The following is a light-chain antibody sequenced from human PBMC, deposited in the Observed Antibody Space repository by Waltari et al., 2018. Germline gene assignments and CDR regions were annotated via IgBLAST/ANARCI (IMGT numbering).Light chain of an antibody. CDR1: QNINNF. V-gene: IGKV1-39*01. CDR2: AAS. CDR3: QQSSNTPWT. J-gene: IGKJ1*01. Sequence: DIQLTQSPSSRSASVRDRVTITCRASQNINNFLNWYQQKPGKAPKLLIYAASSLQSGVPLRFSGSGSGTDFTLTISSLQPEDFATYFCQQSSNTPWTFGQGTRVDIK.